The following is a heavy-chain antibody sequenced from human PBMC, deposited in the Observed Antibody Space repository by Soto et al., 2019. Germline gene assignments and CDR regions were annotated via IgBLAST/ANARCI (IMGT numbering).Heavy chain of an antibody. CDR3: AREGGRYCTGGSCQVDY. CDR2: IYYSGNT. J-gene: IGHJ4*02. Sequence: QLQLQESGPGLVKPSETLSLTCTVSGGSISSSSYYWGWIRQPPGKGLEWIGSIYYSGNTYYTPSLKSRVTISVDTSKNQFSLQLSSVTAADTAVYYCAREGGRYCTGGSCQVDYWGQGTLVTVSS. CDR1: GGSISSSSYY. D-gene: IGHD2-15*01. V-gene: IGHV4-39*02.